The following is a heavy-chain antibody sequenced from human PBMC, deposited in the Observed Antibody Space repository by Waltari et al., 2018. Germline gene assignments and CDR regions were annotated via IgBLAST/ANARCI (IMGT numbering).Heavy chain of an antibody. CDR3: ARGGSGGTYGLFDY. Sequence: VQLVESGGALVQPGGSLRLSCVGSGFTFGSYWMHWVRQVPGKGLGWVSRIKTDGSTADYVDSVKGRFTISRDNAENTMYLQMTSLRAEDTAVYYCARGGSGGTYGLFDYWGQGTLVTVSS. V-gene: IGHV3-74*01. J-gene: IGHJ4*02. CDR1: GFTFGSYW. D-gene: IGHD2-15*01. CDR2: IKTDGSTA.